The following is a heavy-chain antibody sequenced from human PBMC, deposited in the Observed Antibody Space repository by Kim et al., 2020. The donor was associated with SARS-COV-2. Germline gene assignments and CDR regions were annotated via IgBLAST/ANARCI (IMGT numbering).Heavy chain of an antibody. V-gene: IGHV3-30*18. CDR2: ISYDGSNK. J-gene: IGHJ6*02. CDR3: AKGRVVVPKDYYYGMDV. Sequence: GGSLRLSCAASGFTFSSYGMHWVRQAPGKGLEWVAVISYDGSNKYYADSVKGRFTISRDNSKNTLYLQMNSLRAEDTAVYYCAKGRVVVPKDYYYGMDVWGQGTTVTVSS. CDR1: GFTFSSYG. D-gene: IGHD3-22*01.